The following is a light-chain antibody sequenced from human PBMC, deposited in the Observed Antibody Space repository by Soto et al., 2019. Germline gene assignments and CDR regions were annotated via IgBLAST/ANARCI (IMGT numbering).Light chain of an antibody. J-gene: IGKJ1*01. CDR2: GAS. V-gene: IGKV3-20*01. CDR3: QQYGSSPWT. CDR1: QSVSSSY. Sequence: EIVLTQSPCTLTLSPGERATRSCRASQSVSSSYLAWYQQKPGQAPRLLIYGASSRASGIPDRFSGSGSGTDFTLTISRLEPEDFAVYYCQQYGSSPWTFGQGTKVDIK.